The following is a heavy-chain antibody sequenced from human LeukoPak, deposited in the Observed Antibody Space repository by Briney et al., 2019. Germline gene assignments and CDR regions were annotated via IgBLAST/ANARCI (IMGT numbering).Heavy chain of an antibody. Sequence: SETLSLTCTVSGGSISSYYWSWIRQPPGKGLEWIGEINHSGSTNYNPSLKSRVTISVDTSKNQFSLKLSSLTAADTAVYYCARGVVAAAGRTFDFWGQGTLVTVSS. V-gene: IGHV4-34*01. CDR2: INHSGST. J-gene: IGHJ4*02. D-gene: IGHD6-13*01. CDR1: GGSISSYY. CDR3: ARGVVAAAGRTFDF.